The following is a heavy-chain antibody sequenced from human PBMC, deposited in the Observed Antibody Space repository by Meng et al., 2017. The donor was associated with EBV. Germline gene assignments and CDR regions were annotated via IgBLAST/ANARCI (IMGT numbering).Heavy chain of an antibody. D-gene: IGHD3-10*01. CDR1: GGPFRYYA. J-gene: IGHJ4*02. Sequence: QVKLVQAGAEVKKPGSSVKVSCQTSGGPFRYYAISWVRQAPGQGLEWLGGFLPRLGAPNYAQKFHGRVKITADESTSTHYMDLSSLRSEDTAIYYCASESGRGYTPDYWGQGTLVTVSS. V-gene: IGHV1-69*01. CDR2: FLPRLGAP. CDR3: ASESGRGYTPDY.